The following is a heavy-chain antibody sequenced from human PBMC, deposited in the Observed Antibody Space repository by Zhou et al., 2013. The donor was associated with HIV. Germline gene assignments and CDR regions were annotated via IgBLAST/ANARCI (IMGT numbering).Heavy chain of an antibody. CDR1: GGTFSSYA. Sequence: QVQLVQSGAEVKKPGSSVKVSCKASGGTFSSYAISWVRQAPGQGLEWMGRIIPIFGTANYAQKFQGRVTITADESTSTAYMELSSLRSEDTAVYYCARIRRRISIGEFNPLEFDYWGQGTLVTVSS. CDR2: IIPIFGTA. J-gene: IGHJ4*02. V-gene: IGHV1-69*13. CDR3: ARIRRRISIGEFNPLEFDY. D-gene: IGHD3-10*01.